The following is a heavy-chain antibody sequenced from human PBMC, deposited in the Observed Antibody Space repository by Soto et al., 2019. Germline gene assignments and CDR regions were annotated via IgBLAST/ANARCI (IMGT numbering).Heavy chain of an antibody. V-gene: IGHV4-34*01. CDR1: GGSFSGYY. CDR3: ARGRWDSSSWYYYYYYYMDV. Sequence: PSETLSLTCAVYGGSFSGYYWSWIRQPPGKGLEWIGEINHSGSTNYNPSLKSRVTISVDTSKNQFSLKLSSVTAADTAVYYCARGRWDSSSWYYYYYYYMDVWGKGTTVTVSS. D-gene: IGHD6-13*01. CDR2: INHSGST. J-gene: IGHJ6*03.